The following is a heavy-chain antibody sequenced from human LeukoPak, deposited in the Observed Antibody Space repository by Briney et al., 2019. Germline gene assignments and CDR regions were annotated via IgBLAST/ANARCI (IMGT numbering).Heavy chain of an antibody. V-gene: IGHV1-18*01. Sequence: GASVKVSCKASGYTFTSYGISWVRQAPGQGLEWMGWISAYNGNTNYAQKLQGRVTMTTDTSTSTAYMELSRLRSDDTAVYYCARGLTKTRGLPYNWFDPWGQGTLVTVSS. CDR2: ISAYNGNT. J-gene: IGHJ5*02. CDR1: GYTFTSYG. D-gene: IGHD2-8*01. CDR3: ARGLTKTRGLPYNWFDP.